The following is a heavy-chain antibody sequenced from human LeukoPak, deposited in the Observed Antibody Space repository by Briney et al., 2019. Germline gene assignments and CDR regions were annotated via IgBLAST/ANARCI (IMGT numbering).Heavy chain of an antibody. Sequence: PGGSLRLSCAASGFTFSSYWMSWVRQAPGKGLEWVANIKQDGSEKYYVDSVKGRFTISRDNAKNSLYLQMNSLRAEDTAVYYCAREITPYDYSHYVWESLYYFDYWGQGTLVTVSS. CDR3: AREITPYDYSHYVWESLYYFDY. J-gene: IGHJ4*02. CDR1: GFTFSSYW. D-gene: IGHD3-16*01. V-gene: IGHV3-7*01. CDR2: IKQDGSEK.